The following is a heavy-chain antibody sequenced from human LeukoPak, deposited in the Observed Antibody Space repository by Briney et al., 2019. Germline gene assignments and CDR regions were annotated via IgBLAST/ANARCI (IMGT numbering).Heavy chain of an antibody. CDR1: GYTFTSYD. V-gene: IGHV1-8*01. CDR2: MNPNSGNT. CDR3: AREIGYCSSTSCLYYYYYYYGIDV. D-gene: IGHD2-2*01. Sequence: ASVKVSCKASGYTFTSYDINWVRQATGQGLEWMGWMNPNSGNTGYAQKFQGRVTMTRNTSISTAYMELTTLRSDPTALYYCAREIGYCSSTSCLYYYYYYYGIDVWGQATTVTVSS. J-gene: IGHJ6*02.